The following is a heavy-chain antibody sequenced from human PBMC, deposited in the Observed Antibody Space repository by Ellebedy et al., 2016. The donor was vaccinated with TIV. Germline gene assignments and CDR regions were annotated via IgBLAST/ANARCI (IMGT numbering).Heavy chain of an antibody. Sequence: ESLKISCAASGFTFSSYWMHWVRQGPGTGLEWVSGISGSGGGTYYADSVKGRFTIHSDNSKNTLYLQMNSLRAEDTVVYQCAKGGLDNALVKCAIDVWGRGTTVTVSS. CDR1: GFTFSSYW. V-gene: IGHV3-23*01. CDR3: AKGGLDNALVKCAIDV. CDR2: ISGSGGGT. J-gene: IGHJ6*02. D-gene: IGHD5-18*01.